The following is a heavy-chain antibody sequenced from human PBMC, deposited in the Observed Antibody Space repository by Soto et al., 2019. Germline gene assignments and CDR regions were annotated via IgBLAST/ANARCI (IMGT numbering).Heavy chain of an antibody. CDR3: ARHVLTDYYYYGMDV. Sequence: PGESLKISCKGSGYSFTSYWISWVRQMPGKGLEWMGRIDPSDSYTNYSPSFQGHVTISADKSISTAYLQWSSLKASDTAMYYCARHVLTDYYYYGMDVWGQGTTVTVSS. V-gene: IGHV5-10-1*01. D-gene: IGHD3-9*01. CDR2: IDPSDSYT. J-gene: IGHJ6*02. CDR1: GYSFTSYW.